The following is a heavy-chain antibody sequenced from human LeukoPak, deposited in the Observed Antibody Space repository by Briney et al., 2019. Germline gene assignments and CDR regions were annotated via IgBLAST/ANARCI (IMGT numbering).Heavy chain of an antibody. D-gene: IGHD6-6*01. CDR2: IYTSGST. CDR1: GGSISSYY. CDR3: ARGYSSSFVDY. Sequence: SETLSLTCTVSGGSISSYYWSWIRQPAGKGLEWIGRIYTSGSTNYNPPLKSRVTMSVDASKNQFSLKLSSVTAADTAVYYCARGYSSSFVDYWGQGTLVTVFS. J-gene: IGHJ4*02. V-gene: IGHV4-4*07.